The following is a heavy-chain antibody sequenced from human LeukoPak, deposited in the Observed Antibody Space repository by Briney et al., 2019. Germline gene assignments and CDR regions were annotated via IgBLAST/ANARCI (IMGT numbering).Heavy chain of an antibody. D-gene: IGHD6-25*01. V-gene: IGHV3-33*08. CDR3: ARDSPATYYFDY. Sequence: AGGSLRLSCAASGFTFDNYRMSWVRQAPGKGLEWVAVIWYDGSNKYYADSVKGRFTISRDNSKNTLYLQMNSLRAEDTAVYYCARDSPATYYFDYWGQGTLVTVSS. CDR1: GFTFDNYR. CDR2: IWYDGSNK. J-gene: IGHJ4*02.